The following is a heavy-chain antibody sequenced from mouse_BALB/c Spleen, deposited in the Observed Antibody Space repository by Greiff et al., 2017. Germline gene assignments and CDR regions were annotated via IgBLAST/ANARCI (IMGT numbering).Heavy chain of an antibody. J-gene: IGHJ4*01. CDR2: INSNGGST. Sequence: VQLKESGGGLVQPGGSLKLSCAASGFTFSSYGMSWVRQTPDKRLELVATINSNGGSTYYPDSVKGRFTISRDNAKNTLYLQMSSLKSEDTAMYYCARWYYYAMDYWGQGTSVTVSS. CDR3: ARWYYYAMDY. V-gene: IGHV5-6-3*01. D-gene: IGHD1-1*02. CDR1: GFTFSSYG.